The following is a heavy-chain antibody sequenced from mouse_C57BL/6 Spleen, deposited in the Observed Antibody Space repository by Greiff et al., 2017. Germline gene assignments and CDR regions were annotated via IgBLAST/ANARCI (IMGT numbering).Heavy chain of an antibody. V-gene: IGHV5-16*01. J-gene: IGHJ4*01. D-gene: IGHD1-2*01. CDR1: GFTFSDYY. CDR3: ARKGNYGAMDY. Sequence: EVQLVESEGGLVQPGSSMKLSCTASGFTFSDYYMAWVRQVPEKGLEWVANINYDGSSNSYLDSLKSRFIISRDNAKNILYLQMSSMKSESTDTYYSARKGNYGAMDYWRQGTSVTVSS. CDR2: INYDGSSN.